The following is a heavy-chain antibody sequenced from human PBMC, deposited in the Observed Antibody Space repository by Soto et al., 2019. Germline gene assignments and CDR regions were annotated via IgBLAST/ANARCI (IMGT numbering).Heavy chain of an antibody. CDR2: ILSTGET. Sequence: SGPTLVNPTETLTLTCSVSGFSLTLGRMAVTWIRQPPGKALEWLAHILSTGETSYATSLKTRVTISKDISKSQVLLTMTNVDPVDTATYFCARIDYTGSPLIDYWGQGTRVTVSS. CDR1: GFSLTLGRMA. CDR3: ARIDYTGSPLIDY. J-gene: IGHJ4*02. V-gene: IGHV2-26*01. D-gene: IGHD1-26*01.